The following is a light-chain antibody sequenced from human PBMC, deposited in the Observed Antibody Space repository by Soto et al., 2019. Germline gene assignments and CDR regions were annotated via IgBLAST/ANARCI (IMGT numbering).Light chain of an antibody. CDR1: QSVSSN. CDR2: GAS. V-gene: IGKV3-15*01. Sequence: EIVMTQSPATLSVSPGERATLSCRASQSVSSNLAWYQQKPGQAPRLLIYGASPRATVIPARFSGSGSGRDITLTISSLPSEDFAVYYCQQYNNWPPRFTFGPGTKVDIK. CDR3: QQYNNWPPRFT. J-gene: IGKJ3*01.